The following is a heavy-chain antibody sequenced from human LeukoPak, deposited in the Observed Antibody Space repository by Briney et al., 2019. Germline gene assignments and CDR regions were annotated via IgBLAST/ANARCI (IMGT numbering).Heavy chain of an antibody. D-gene: IGHD3-22*01. CDR2: INHSGST. CDR1: GGSFSGYY. J-gene: IGHJ4*02. CDR3: ARVGNYDSSYDY. Sequence: HWQTLSLTCAVYGGSFSGYYWSWIRQPPGKGLEWIGEINHSGSTNYNPSLKSRVTISVDTSKNQFSLKLSSVTAADTAVYYCARVGNYDSSYDYWGQGTLVTVSS. V-gene: IGHV4-34*01.